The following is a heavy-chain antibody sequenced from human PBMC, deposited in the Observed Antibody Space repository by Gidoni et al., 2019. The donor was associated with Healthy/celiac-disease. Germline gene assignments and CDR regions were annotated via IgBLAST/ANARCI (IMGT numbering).Heavy chain of an antibody. CDR3: ARDPAGGSTRRRVVGMDV. Sequence: QVQLVQSWAEVTKPGSSVKVSCKASSGPFISYAFSWVGQATGQGLDWMGGSIHIFGKANYEQKFQGRVTITADKSTSTAYRELRSLRSEDTAVYYCARDPAGGSTRRRVVGMDVWGQGTTVTVSS. CDR1: SGPFISYA. V-gene: IGHV1-69*06. D-gene: IGHD1-26*01. CDR2: SIHIFGKA. J-gene: IGHJ6*02.